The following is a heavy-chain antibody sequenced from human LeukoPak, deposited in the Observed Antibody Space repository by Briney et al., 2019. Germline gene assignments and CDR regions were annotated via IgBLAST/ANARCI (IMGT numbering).Heavy chain of an antibody. D-gene: IGHD5-18*01. CDR1: LYTFTPDY. J-gene: IGHJ4*02. Sequence: ASLKVSSKTSLYTFTPDYIHSVRHTPGQGREWMGWIHSTSGGANSAQKFKGRVTMTRDTSISTAYMQLSSLRSEDTAVYYCARDQGYRYGYGDFDYWGQGTLVTVSS. CDR3: ARDQGYRYGYGDFDY. V-gene: IGHV1-2*02. CDR2: IHSTSGGA.